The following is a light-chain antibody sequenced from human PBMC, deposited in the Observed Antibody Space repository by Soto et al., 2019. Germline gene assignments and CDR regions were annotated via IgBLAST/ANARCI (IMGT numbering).Light chain of an antibody. CDR3: SSHAGSNLYV. V-gene: IGLV2-8*01. CDR2: EVT. CDR1: SSDVGGYNY. Sequence: QSALTQPPSASGSPGQSVTISCTGTSSDVGGYNYVSWYQQHPGKAPKLMIYEVTKRPSGVPDRFSGSKSGNTASLTVSGLQAEDEADYFCSSHAGSNLYVFGTGTKVPVL. J-gene: IGLJ1*01.